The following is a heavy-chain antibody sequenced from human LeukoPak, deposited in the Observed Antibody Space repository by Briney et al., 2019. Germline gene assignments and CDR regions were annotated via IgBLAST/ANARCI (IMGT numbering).Heavy chain of an antibody. V-gene: IGHV3-23*01. D-gene: IGHD3-22*01. CDR2: SSGSGSST. CDR1: GFTFSSYG. CDR3: AKNYYDSSGYYNWFDS. J-gene: IGHJ5*01. Sequence: GGSLRLSCAASGFTFSSYGMNWVRQAPGKGLEWVSGSSGSGSSTYYLDSVKGRFTISRDNSKNTLYLQMNSLRAEDTAVYYCAKNYYDSSGYYNWFDSWGQGTLVTVSS.